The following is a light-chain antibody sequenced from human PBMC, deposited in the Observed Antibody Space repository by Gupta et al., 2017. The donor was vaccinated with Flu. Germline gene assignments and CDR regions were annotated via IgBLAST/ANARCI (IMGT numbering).Light chain of an antibody. CDR3: QQSSSPSYT. CDR1: QNINKY. J-gene: IGKJ2*01. CDR2: GAS. V-gene: IGKV1-39*01. Sequence: GDRVTITCRASQNINKYLNWYQHKPGKAPKLLIYGASTLQSGVPSRFTGSGSGTDFTLTISSLQPEDFADYYCQQSSSPSYTFGQGTKLEIK.